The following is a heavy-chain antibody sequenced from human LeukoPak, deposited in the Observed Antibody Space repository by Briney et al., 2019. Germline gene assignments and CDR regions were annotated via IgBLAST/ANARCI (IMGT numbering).Heavy chain of an antibody. CDR2: ISSSSSYI. CDR1: GFTFSSYA. J-gene: IGHJ2*01. V-gene: IGHV3-21*01. Sequence: GGSLRLSCAASGFTFSSYAMSWVRQAPGKGLEWVSSISSSSSYIYYADSVKGRFTISRDNAKNSLYLQMNSLRAEDTAVYYCASCIAAAGSYWYFDLWGRGTLVTVSS. CDR3: ASCIAAAGSYWYFDL. D-gene: IGHD6-13*01.